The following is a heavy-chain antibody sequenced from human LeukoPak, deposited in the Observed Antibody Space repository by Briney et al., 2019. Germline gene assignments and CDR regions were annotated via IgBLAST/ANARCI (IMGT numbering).Heavy chain of an antibody. D-gene: IGHD2-15*01. CDR1: GYTFTSYY. CDR2: IYPSGGST. CDR3: AIGYCRGGSCDDEPGDAFDI. V-gene: IGHV1-46*01. J-gene: IGHJ3*02. Sequence: GASVKVSCTASGYTFTSYYIHWVRQAPGQGPEWMGIIYPSGGSTTYAQKFQGRVTMTRDMSTSTVYMELSSLRSEDTAVYYCAIGYCRGGSCDDEPGDAFDIWGQGTMVAVPS.